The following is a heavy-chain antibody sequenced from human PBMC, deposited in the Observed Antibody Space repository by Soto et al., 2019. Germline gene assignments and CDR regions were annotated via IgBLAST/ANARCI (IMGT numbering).Heavy chain of an antibody. V-gene: IGHV4-4*02. Sequence: PSETLSLTCAVSGGSISSSNWWSWVRQPPGKGLEWIGEIYHSGSTNYNPSLKSRVTISVDKSKNQFSLKLSSVTAADTAVYYCARVAITMIVVVTANWFDPWGQGTLVTVSS. CDR2: IYHSGST. CDR1: GGSISSSNW. D-gene: IGHD3-22*01. J-gene: IGHJ5*02. CDR3: ARVAITMIVVVTANWFDP.